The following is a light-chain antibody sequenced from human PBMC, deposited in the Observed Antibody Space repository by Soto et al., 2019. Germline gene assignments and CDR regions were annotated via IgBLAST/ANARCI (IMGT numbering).Light chain of an antibody. CDR2: KVS. V-gene: IGKV2-30*02. J-gene: IGKJ5*01. CDR3: MQGTHWPIT. Sequence: DVVMTQSPLSLPVTLGQPSSISCRSNQILVHSDGIAYFSWFQQRPGRSPRRLIYKVSNRDSGVPARFSGSGSGTDFALKISGVEAEDVGVYYCMQGTHWPITFGQGTRLEIK. CDR1: QILVHSDGIAY.